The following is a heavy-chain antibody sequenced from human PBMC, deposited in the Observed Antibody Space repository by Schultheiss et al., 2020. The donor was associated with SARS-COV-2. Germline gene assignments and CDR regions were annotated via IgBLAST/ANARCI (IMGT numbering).Heavy chain of an antibody. CDR1: GFTFSSYA. V-gene: IGHV3-64D*09. CDR3: ARVRYGYWFDP. CDR2: ISSNGGST. J-gene: IGHJ5*02. D-gene: IGHD5-18*01. Sequence: GGSLRLSCSASGFTFSSYAMHWVRQAPGKGLEYVSAISSNGGSTYYADSVKGRFTISRDNSKNTLYLQMSSLRAEDTAVYYCARVRYGYWFDPWGQGTLVTVSS.